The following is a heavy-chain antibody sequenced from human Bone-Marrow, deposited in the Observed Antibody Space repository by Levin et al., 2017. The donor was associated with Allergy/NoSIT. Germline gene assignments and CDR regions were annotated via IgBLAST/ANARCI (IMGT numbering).Heavy chain of an antibody. CDR3: ARVSPATVVPRGHYYYYGMDV. CDR2: INHSGST. V-gene: IGHV4-34*01. Sequence: KASETLSLTCAVYGGSFSGYYWSWIRQPPGKGLEWIGEINHSGSTNYNPSLKSRVTISVDTSKNQFSLKLSSVTAADTAVYYCARVSPATVVPRGHYYYYGMDVWGQGTTVTVSS. J-gene: IGHJ6*02. CDR1: GGSFSGYY. D-gene: IGHD4-23*01.